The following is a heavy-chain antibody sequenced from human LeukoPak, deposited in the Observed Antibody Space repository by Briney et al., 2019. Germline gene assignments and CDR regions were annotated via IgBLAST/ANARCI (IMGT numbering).Heavy chain of an antibody. J-gene: IGHJ4*02. Sequence: PGGSLRLSCAASGFTFSSYAMSWVRQAPGKGLEWVSAISGSGGSTYYADSVKGRFTISRDDSKNTLYLQMNSLRAEDTAVYYCATSVTMIVVVFDYWGQGTLVTVSS. V-gene: IGHV3-23*01. D-gene: IGHD3-22*01. CDR2: ISGSGGST. CDR1: GFTFSSYA. CDR3: ATSVTMIVVVFDY.